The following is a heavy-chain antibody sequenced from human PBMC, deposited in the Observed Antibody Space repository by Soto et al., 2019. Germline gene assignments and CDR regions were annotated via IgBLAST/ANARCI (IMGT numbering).Heavy chain of an antibody. J-gene: IGHJ4*02. CDR3: TRGPGGFGEFSLDY. CDR2: IYSGGST. D-gene: IGHD3-10*01. CDR1: GGSINTYY. V-gene: IGHV4-4*07. Sequence: QVQLQESGPGLVKPSETLSLTCTVPGGSINTYYWSWLRQPAGKGLEWIVRIYSGGSTNYNPSIKNRVTMTVDTYTKQVSLKLTSVAAADTAVYYWTRGPGGFGEFSLDYWGQGTLVTVSS.